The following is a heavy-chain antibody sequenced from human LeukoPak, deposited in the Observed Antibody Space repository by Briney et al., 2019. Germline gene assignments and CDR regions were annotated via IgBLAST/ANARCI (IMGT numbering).Heavy chain of an antibody. CDR3: AKGIAAAGNWYFDL. J-gene: IGHJ2*01. CDR2: ISGSGGST. CDR1: GFTFSSYA. D-gene: IGHD6-13*01. Sequence: GGSLRFSCAASGFTFSSYAMSWVRQAPGKGLEWVSAISGSGGSTYYADSVKGRFTISRDNSKNTLYLQMNSLRAEDTAVYYCAKGIAAAGNWYFDLWGRGTLVTVSS. V-gene: IGHV3-23*01.